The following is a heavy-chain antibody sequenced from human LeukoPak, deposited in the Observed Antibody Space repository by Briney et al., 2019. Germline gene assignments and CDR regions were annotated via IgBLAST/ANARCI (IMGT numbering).Heavy chain of an antibody. V-gene: IGHV3-33*01. Sequence: GGSLRLSCAASGFTFSSYGMHWVRQAPGKGLEWVAVIWYDGSNKYYAESVKGRFTISRDNSKNTLYLQMNSLRAEDTAIYYCATDGGAYSGYSPQYSFDFWGQGTLVTVSS. D-gene: IGHD5-12*01. CDR1: GFTFSSYG. J-gene: IGHJ4*02. CDR3: ATDGGAYSGYSPQYSFDF. CDR2: IWYDGSNK.